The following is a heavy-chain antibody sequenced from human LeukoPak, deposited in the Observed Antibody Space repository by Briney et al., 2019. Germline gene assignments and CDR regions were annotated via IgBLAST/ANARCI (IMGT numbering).Heavy chain of an antibody. J-gene: IGHJ5*02. CDR2: INHSGST. D-gene: IGHD3-10*01. CDR3: ARRHGFDDWFDP. V-gene: IGHV4-34*01. Sequence: PSETLSLTCAVYGGSFSGYYWTWIRQPPGKGLEWIGEINHSGSTNYNPSLKSRVTISLDTSKNQFSLKLSSVTAADTAVYYCARRHGFDDWFDPWGQGTLVTVSS. CDR1: GGSFSGYY.